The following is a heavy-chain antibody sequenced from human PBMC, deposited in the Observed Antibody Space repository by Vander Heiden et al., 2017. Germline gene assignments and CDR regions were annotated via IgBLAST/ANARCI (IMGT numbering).Heavy chain of an antibody. CDR3: ARQVIVSSGMDV. D-gene: IGHD3-22*01. CDR1: RYIFSDSW. CDR2: IYPGDSDT. J-gene: IGHJ6*02. V-gene: IGHV5-51*03. Sequence: EVQLVQSGAEVNKPGESHKISCKASRYIFSDSWIGWVRQIPGKVLEWMGFIYPGDSDTRYSPSFQGQVTISVANSITTAYLQWSSLKASDTATYYCARQVIVSSGMDVWGQGTTVTVSS.